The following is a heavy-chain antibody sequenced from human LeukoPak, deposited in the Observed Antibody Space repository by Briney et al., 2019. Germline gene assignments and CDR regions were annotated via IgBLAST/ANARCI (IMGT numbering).Heavy chain of an antibody. J-gene: IGHJ5*02. CDR3: VRGALRDCSYTSCTRGNWFDP. CDR2: INADGSAT. V-gene: IGHV3-74*01. Sequence: GGSLRLSCAASGFTFSSHWMHWVRQAPEKGLGGVSHINADGSATYYAASVKGRFTISRDNARNTLYLQMDSLRAEDTGVYYCVRGALRDCSYTSCTRGNWFDPWGQGTLVTVSS. D-gene: IGHD2-2*01. CDR1: GFTFSSHW.